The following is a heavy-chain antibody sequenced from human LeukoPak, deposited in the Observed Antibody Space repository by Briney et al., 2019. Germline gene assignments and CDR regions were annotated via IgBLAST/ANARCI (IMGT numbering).Heavy chain of an antibody. CDR3: ARRTYDYESGGYYYGRGWFDP. Sequence: SETLTLTCIVSGFSISSDDLTWIRQTPGKGLEWIGHIYYSGDSNYNPSLRSRATISVDTSKKQVSLKLSAVTAADTAVYYCARRTYDYESGGYYYGRGWFDPWGQGTLVTVSS. V-gene: IGHV4-59*08. D-gene: IGHD3-22*01. J-gene: IGHJ5*02. CDR2: IYYSGDS. CDR1: GFSISSDD.